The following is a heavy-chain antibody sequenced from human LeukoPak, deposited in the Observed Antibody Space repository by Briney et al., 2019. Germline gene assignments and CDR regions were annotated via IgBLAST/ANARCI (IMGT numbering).Heavy chain of an antibody. V-gene: IGHV4-61*01. CDR2: IYYSGST. Sequence: SETLSLTCTVSGGSVSSGSYYWNWIRQPPGKGLEWIGYIYYSGSTNYNPSLKSRVTISVDTSKNQFSLKLSSVTAADTAVYYCARLGGSYWYYFDYWGQGTLVTVSS. CDR1: GGSVSSGSYY. CDR3: ARLGGSYWYYFDY. D-gene: IGHD1-26*01. J-gene: IGHJ4*02.